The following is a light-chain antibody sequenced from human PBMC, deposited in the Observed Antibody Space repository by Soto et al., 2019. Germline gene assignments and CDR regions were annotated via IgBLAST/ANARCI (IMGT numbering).Light chain of an antibody. CDR3: SAYTHSGTLV. V-gene: IGLV2-14*01. CDR1: RDDVGGYNY. CDR2: EVS. J-gene: IGLJ3*02. Sequence: QSALTQPASVSGSPGQSITISCTGTRDDVGGYNYVSWYQQYPGKAPKLMIYEVSYRPSGVSNRFSGSRSGHTASLSISGLQAEGEADYYCSAYTHSGTLVFGGGTKLTVL.